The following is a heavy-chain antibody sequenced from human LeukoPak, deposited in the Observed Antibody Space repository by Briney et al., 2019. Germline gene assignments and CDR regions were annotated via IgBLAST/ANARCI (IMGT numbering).Heavy chain of an antibody. Sequence: GGSLRLSCAASGFIFSTYGMHWVRQAPGKGLEWVAVIWVNGINKYYADSVRGRFTISRDNSKNTLYLEMNSLRAEDTAVYYCATDGSDPWGQGTLVTVSS. V-gene: IGHV3-33*01. CDR1: GFIFSTYG. CDR2: IWVNGINK. CDR3: ATDGSDP. J-gene: IGHJ5*02.